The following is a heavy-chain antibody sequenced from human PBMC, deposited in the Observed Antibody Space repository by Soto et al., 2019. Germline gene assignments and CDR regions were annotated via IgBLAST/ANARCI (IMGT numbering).Heavy chain of an antibody. CDR2: INQSGST. CDR3: ARRGRAYSAYVPFGY. Sequence: SETLSLTCAVYGGSFSGYYWSWIRQPPGKGLEWIGEINQSGSTNYNPSLKSRVTISVDTSKNQFSLKLSSVTAADTAVYYCARRGRAYSAYVPFGYWGRGTLVVVSS. V-gene: IGHV4-34*01. J-gene: IGHJ4*02. CDR1: GGSFSGYY. D-gene: IGHD3-10*02.